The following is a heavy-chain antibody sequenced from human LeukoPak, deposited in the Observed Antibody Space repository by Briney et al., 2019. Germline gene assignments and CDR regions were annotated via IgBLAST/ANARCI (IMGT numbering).Heavy chain of an antibody. CDR3: ARTSPRAATFDY. CDR2: IYPSGST. V-gene: IGHV4-4*07. Sequence: SETLSLTCTVSGGSITSYYWSWIRQPAGKGLEWIGRIYPSGSTNYNPSLKSRVSMSVDTSKNRFSLKLTSVTAADTAVYYCARTSPRAATFDYWGQGTLVTVSS. CDR1: GGSITSYY. J-gene: IGHJ4*02. D-gene: IGHD2-15*01.